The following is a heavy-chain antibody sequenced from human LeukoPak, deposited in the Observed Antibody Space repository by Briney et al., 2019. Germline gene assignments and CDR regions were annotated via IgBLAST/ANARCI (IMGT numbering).Heavy chain of an antibody. J-gene: IGHJ4*02. CDR2: IKQDGSEK. Sequence: GGSLRLSCAASGFTFSSYWTSWVRQAPGKGLEWVANIKQDGSEKYYVDSVKGRFTISRDNAKNSLYLQMNSLRVEDTAVYYCARVRGSYCLDYWGQGTLVTVSS. D-gene: IGHD3-10*01. CDR1: GFTFSSYW. CDR3: ARVRGSYCLDY. V-gene: IGHV3-7*01.